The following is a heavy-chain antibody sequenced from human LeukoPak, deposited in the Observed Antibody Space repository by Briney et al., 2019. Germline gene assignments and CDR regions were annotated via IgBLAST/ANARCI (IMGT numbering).Heavy chain of an antibody. Sequence: PGGSLRLSCAASGFMFSDYWMYWARQAPGKGLEWVARIKDDGSVISYGDSVKGRFTVSRDNAKSSLFLQMNTLRDEDTAVYYCARGPLLKAAGAFWGQGTLVTVSS. J-gene: IGHJ4*02. CDR2: IKDDGSVI. V-gene: IGHV3-7*01. CDR3: ARGPLLKAAGAF. CDR1: GFMFSDYW. D-gene: IGHD3-10*01.